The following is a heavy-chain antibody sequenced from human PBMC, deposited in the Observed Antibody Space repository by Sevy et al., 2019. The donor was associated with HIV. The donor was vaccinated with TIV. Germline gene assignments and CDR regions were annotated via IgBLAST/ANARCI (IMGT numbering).Heavy chain of an antibody. D-gene: IGHD6-13*01. Sequence: SETLSLTCTVSGGSVSSSSYYWGWIRQPPGKGLDSIGSIYYSGSTYYNPSLKSRVTISVDTSKNQFSLKVRSVTAADTAVYYCAREGPRIAQFDYWGQGALVTVSS. CDR1: GGSVSSSSYY. CDR3: AREGPRIAQFDY. V-gene: IGHV4-39*02. J-gene: IGHJ4*02. CDR2: IYYSGST.